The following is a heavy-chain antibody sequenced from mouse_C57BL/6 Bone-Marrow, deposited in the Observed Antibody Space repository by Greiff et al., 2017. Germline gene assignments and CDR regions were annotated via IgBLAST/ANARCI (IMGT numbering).Heavy chain of an antibody. CDR1: GYTFTSYW. V-gene: IGHV1-72*01. D-gene: IGHD2-4*01. J-gene: IGHJ4*01. Sequence: QVQLQQPGAELVKPGASVKLSCKASGYTFTSYWMHWVKQRPGRGLEWIGRIDPNSGGTKYNEKFKSKATLTVDKPSSTAYMQLSSLTSEESAVYYCARGRLRRRRYYAMDYWGQGTSVTVSS. CDR3: ARGRLRRRRYYAMDY. CDR2: IDPNSGGT.